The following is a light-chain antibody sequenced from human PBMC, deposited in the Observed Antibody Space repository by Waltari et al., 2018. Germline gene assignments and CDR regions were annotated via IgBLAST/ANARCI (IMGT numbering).Light chain of an antibody. CDR1: RSVRSF. CDR2: DAS. J-gene: IGKJ4*01. Sequence: EIELTQSPASLSLSPGGGATLSCRASRSVRSFLAWYQQKPGQAPRLLIHDASNRATGIPVRFSGSGSGTDFTLTISRLEPEDFAVYYCQQRINWPLTFDGVTKVEIK. CDR3: QQRINWPLT. V-gene: IGKV3-11*01.